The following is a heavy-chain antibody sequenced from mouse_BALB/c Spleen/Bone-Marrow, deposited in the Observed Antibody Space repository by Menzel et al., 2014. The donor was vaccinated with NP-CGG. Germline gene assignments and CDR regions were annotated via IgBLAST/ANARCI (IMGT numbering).Heavy chain of an antibody. J-gene: IGHJ2*01. Sequence: VAYISSGSSTIFYADTVKGRFTVSRDNPKNTLFLQMTSLRSEDTAMYYCTRGGNWDDFDYWGQGTTLTVSS. V-gene: IGHV5-17*02. D-gene: IGHD4-1*01. CDR3: TRGGNWDDFDY. CDR2: ISSGSSTI.